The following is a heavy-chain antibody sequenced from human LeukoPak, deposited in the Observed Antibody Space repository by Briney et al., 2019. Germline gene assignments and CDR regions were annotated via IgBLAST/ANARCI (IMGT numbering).Heavy chain of an antibody. CDR2: MNQDGSAI. Sequence: GRSLRLACAASGFTFSTYWMSWARQAPGKGLEWVAKMNQDGSAISYVDSVKGRFTISRDNAKNSLYLQMNRLRAEDTAVYYCASADSGRNSFAPWGQGTLVIVSS. CDR1: GFTFSTYW. CDR3: ASADSGRNSFAP. J-gene: IGHJ5*02. V-gene: IGHV3-7*01. D-gene: IGHD6-19*01.